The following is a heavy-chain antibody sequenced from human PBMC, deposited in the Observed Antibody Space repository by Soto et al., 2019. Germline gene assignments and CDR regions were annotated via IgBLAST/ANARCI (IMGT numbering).Heavy chain of an antibody. V-gene: IGHV4-39*01. Sequence: QLLLQESGPGLVKPSETLSLTCTVSGGSITTEYYFWAWIRQPPGKGLEWIGSIYYSGDSYYNPSLRARATMSVDTTDNQFFLELRSVTAADTSIYFCVKYRTVTTNLSSDYYGMDVWGQGTTVTVAS. CDR1: GGSITTEYYF. D-gene: IGHD1-1*01. CDR3: VKYRTVTTNLSSDYYGMDV. J-gene: IGHJ6*02. CDR2: IYYSGDS.